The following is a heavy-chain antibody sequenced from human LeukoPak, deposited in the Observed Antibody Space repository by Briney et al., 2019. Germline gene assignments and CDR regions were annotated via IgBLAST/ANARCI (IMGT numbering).Heavy chain of an antibody. CDR3: AVLVVPASIFDY. J-gene: IGHJ4*02. D-gene: IGHD2-2*01. CDR2: INPNSGRT. Sequence: GASVKVSCKATGYTFTGYYMHWVRQAPGQGLEWMGWINPNSGRTNYAQKFQGRVTMTGDTSISTAYMELTRLTSDDTAVYYCAVLVVPASIFDYWGQGTLVTVSS. CDR1: GYTFTGYY. V-gene: IGHV1-2*02.